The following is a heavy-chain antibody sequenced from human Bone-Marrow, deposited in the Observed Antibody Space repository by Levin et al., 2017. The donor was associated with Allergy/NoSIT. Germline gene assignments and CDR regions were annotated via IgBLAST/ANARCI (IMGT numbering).Heavy chain of an antibody. CDR3: ARGVPAYSSSWYTKAGPYYYYYYGMDV. Sequence: GGSLRLSCAASGFTFSSYWMSWVRQAPGKGLEWVANIKQDGSEKYYVDSVKGRFTISRDNAKNSLYLQMNSLRAEDTAVYYCARGVPAYSSSWYTKAGPYYYYYYGMDVWGQGTTVTVSS. V-gene: IGHV3-7*01. D-gene: IGHD6-13*01. CDR1: GFTFSSYW. CDR2: IKQDGSEK. J-gene: IGHJ6*02.